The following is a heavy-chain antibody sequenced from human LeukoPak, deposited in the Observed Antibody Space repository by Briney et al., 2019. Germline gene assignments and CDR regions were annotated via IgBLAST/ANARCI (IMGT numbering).Heavy chain of an antibody. CDR1: GESLNGHY. D-gene: IGHD1-14*01. CDR3: AKNGQTGFSFDP. J-gene: IGHJ5*02. CDR2: GSESGGT. Sequence: SETLSLTCAVYGESLNGHYWSWIRQPPGKGLEWIGEGSESGGTKFNPSLKSRVTISADTSKNQFSLNLNSVTAADTAVYYCAKNGQTGFSFDPWGQGTLVTVSS. V-gene: IGHV4-34*01.